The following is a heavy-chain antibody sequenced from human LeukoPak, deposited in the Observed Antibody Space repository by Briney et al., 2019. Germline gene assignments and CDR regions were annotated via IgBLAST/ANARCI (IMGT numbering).Heavy chain of an antibody. CDR3: ARDRGAVAVNDAFDI. D-gene: IGHD6-19*01. V-gene: IGHV3-64*01. J-gene: IGHJ3*02. CDR1: GFSFSSYA. CDR2: ISSNGGST. Sequence: GGSLRLSCAGSGFSFSSYAMHWVRQAPGKGLEYVSAISSNGGSTYYANSVKGRFTISRDNSKNTLYLQMGSLRAEDMAVYYCARDRGAVAVNDAFDIWGQGTMVTVSS.